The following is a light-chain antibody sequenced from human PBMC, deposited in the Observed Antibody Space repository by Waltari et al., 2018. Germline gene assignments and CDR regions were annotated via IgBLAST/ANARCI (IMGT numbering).Light chain of an antibody. CDR2: DVS. V-gene: IGLV2-14*03. CDR3: SSYISSSTLEV. Sequence: QSALTQPASVSGSPGPSIPISCTGSSSDVGGYNYVSWYQQHPGKAPKLMIFDVSNRPSGVSNRLSGSKSGNTASLTISGLQAEDEADYYCSSYISSSTLEVFGGGTRLTVL. J-gene: IGLJ3*02. CDR1: SSDVGGYNY.